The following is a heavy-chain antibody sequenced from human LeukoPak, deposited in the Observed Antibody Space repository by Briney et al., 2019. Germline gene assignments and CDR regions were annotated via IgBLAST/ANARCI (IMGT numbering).Heavy chain of an antibody. D-gene: IGHD1-14*01. Sequence: PSETLSLTCTVSGGSISSYYWSWIRQPPGKGLEWIGYIYYSGSTNYNPSLKSRVTISVDTPKNQFSLKLSSVTAADTAVYYCAREGPGGYFDYWGQGTLVTVSS. V-gene: IGHV4-59*01. CDR2: IYYSGST. J-gene: IGHJ4*02. CDR3: AREGPGGYFDY. CDR1: GGSISSYY.